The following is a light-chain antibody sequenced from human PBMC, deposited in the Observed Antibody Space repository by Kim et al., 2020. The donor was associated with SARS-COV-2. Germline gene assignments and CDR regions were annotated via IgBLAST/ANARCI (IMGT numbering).Light chain of an antibody. CDR2: EDN. J-gene: IGLJ3*02. V-gene: IGLV6-57*01. Sequence: GTTVTLPCTRSSGSIASNYVQWYQQRPGSSPTTAIYEDNQRPSGVPDRFSGSIDSSSNSASLTISGLEPGDEADYYCQSYDSNSQVFGGGTKLTVL. CDR1: SGSIASNY. CDR3: QSYDSNSQV.